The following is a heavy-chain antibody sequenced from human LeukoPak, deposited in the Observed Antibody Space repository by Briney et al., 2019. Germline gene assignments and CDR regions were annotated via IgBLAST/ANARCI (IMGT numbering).Heavy chain of an antibody. J-gene: IGHJ3*02. CDR1: GGSFSGYY. D-gene: IGHD4-23*01. CDR2: INHSGST. Sequence: PSETLSLTCAVYGGSFSGYYWTWIRQTPGKGLEWIGEINHSGSTNYKSSLKSRVTISVDTSKNQFSLELSSVTAADTAVYYCARGHSQLRVAFDIWGQGTMVTVSS. V-gene: IGHV4-34*01. CDR3: ARGHSQLRVAFDI.